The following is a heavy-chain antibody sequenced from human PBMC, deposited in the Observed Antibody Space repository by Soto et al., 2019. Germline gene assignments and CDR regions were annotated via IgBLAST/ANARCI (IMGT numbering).Heavy chain of an antibody. CDR2: IYPGDSDT. CDR1: GYSFTSYW. D-gene: IGHD3-22*01. J-gene: IGHJ4*02. V-gene: IGHV5-51*01. Sequence: GESLKISCKGSGYSFTSYWIGWVRQMPGKGLEWMGIIYPGDSDTRYSPSFQGQVTISADKSISTAYLQWSSLKASDTAMYYCARGAHYYYDSSGYFDYWGQGTLVTVSS. CDR3: ARGAHYYYDSSGYFDY.